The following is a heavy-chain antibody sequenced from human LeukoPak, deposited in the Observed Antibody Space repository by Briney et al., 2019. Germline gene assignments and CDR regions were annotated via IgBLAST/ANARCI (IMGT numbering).Heavy chain of an antibody. CDR3: ARDQLYCTGGTCYFDY. V-gene: IGHV3-74*01. CDR1: GFTFSSYW. Sequence: GGSLRLSCAASGFTFSSYWMHWVRQAPGKGLVWVSRIKSDGSSTSYADSVKGRFTIYRDNAKNTLYLQMNSLRAEDTAVYYCARDQLYCTGGTCYFDYWGQGTLVTVSS. CDR2: IKSDGSST. D-gene: IGHD2-8*02. J-gene: IGHJ4*02.